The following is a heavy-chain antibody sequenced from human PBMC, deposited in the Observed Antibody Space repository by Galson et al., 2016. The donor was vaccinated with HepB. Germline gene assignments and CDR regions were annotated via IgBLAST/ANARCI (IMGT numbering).Heavy chain of an antibody. CDR2: TYYRSKWYN. Sequence: CAISGDSVSSNSATWNWIRQSPSRGLEWPGGTYYRSKWYNDYAVSVKSRVTINPDTSTNQFSLHLNSVTPEDTAVYYCARQYSSSSFYYGMDVWGQGTTVTVPS. D-gene: IGHD6-6*01. V-gene: IGHV6-1*01. CDR1: GDSVSSNSAT. J-gene: IGHJ6*02. CDR3: ARQYSSSSFYYGMDV.